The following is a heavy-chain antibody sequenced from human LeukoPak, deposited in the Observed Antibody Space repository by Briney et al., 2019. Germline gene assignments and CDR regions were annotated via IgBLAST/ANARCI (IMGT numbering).Heavy chain of an antibody. J-gene: IGHJ4*02. CDR2: INQDGSGK. V-gene: IGHV3-7*01. Sequence: GGSLRLSCAVSGFTLNSHWMSWVRQAPGKGLEWVANINQDGSGKYYVDSVRGRFTISRDNAKNSMYLQMNSLRAEDTAVYYCARWDIRGTAHQLDYWGQGTLVTVSS. CDR3: ARWDIRGTAHQLDY. D-gene: IGHD1-7*01. CDR1: GFTLNSHW.